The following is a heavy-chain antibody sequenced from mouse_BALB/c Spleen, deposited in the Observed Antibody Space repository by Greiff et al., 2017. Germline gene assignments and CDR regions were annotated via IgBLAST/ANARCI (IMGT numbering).Heavy chain of an antibody. V-gene: IGHV5-6-3*01. CDR2: INSNGGST. CDR1: GFTFSSYG. Sequence: DVQLVESGGGLVQPGGSLKLSCAASGFTFSSYGMSWVRQTPDKRLELVATINSNGGSTYYPDSVKGRFTISRDNAKNTLYLQMSSLKSEDTAMYYCAREGYYGSDAMDYWGQGTSVTVSS. J-gene: IGHJ4*01. D-gene: IGHD1-1*01. CDR3: AREGYYGSDAMDY.